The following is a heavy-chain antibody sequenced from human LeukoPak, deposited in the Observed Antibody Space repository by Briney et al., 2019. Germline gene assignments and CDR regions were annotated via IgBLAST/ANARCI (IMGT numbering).Heavy chain of an antibody. CDR2: IKQDGSEK. CDR3: ARDGTQVVVIMDY. D-gene: IGHD3-22*01. V-gene: IGHV3-7*01. J-gene: IGHJ4*02. CDR1: GFTFSSYW. Sequence: GGSLRLSCAASGFTFSSYWMSLVRQAPGKGLEWVANIKQDGSEKYYVDSVKGRFTISRDNAKNSLYLQMNSLRAEDTAVYYCARDGTQVVVIMDYWGQGTLVTVSS.